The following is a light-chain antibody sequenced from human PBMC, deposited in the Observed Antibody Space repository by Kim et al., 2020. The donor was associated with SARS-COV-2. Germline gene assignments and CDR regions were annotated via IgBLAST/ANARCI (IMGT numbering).Light chain of an antibody. CDR1: RYITSNY. CDR2: GAS. Sequence: EIVLTQSPGTLSLSPGETAILSCRASRYITSNYLAWYQQKPGQAPRLLISGASRRATGIPDRFSGSGSGTDFTLTIGSLEPEDSALYYCQQYGYSPLTFGHGTKVDIK. J-gene: IGKJ1*01. V-gene: IGKV3-20*01. CDR3: QQYGYSPLT.